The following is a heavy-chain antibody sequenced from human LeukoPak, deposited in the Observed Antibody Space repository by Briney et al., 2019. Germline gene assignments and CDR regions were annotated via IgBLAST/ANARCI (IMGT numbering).Heavy chain of an antibody. CDR2: INGGNGNT. D-gene: IGHD1-26*01. CDR3: ASHFGSYYDY. Sequence: ASVKVSCKASGGTFSSYAISWVRQAPGQRLEWMGWINGGNGNTKSSQQFQGRVTFTRDTSASTAYMELSSLRSEDTAMYYCASHFGSYYDYWGQGTLVTVSS. V-gene: IGHV1-3*01. J-gene: IGHJ4*02. CDR1: GGTFSSYA.